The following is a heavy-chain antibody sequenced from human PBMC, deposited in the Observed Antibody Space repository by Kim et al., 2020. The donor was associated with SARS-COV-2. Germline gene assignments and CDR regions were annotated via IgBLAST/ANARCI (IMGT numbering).Heavy chain of an antibody. CDR3: ARDKRSSRWYGGFDY. Sequence: YEKGRFTNYRDNAKNSLYLQMNSLRAEDTAVYYCARDKRSSRWYGGFDYWGQGTLVTVSS. D-gene: IGHD6-19*01. V-gene: IGHV3-11*06. J-gene: IGHJ4*02.